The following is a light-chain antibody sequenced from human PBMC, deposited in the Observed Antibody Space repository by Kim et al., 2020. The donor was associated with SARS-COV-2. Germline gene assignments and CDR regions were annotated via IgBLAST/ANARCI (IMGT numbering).Light chain of an antibody. Sequence: CASVGDRVTITCRASQGISNSLAWYQQKPGKVPTLLIYTASALPSGVPSRFSGGGSGTDFTLTISSLQPEDVATYYCQNCNSAPYTFGQGTKLEI. J-gene: IGKJ2*01. CDR1: QGISNS. V-gene: IGKV1-27*01. CDR3: QNCNSAPYT. CDR2: TAS.